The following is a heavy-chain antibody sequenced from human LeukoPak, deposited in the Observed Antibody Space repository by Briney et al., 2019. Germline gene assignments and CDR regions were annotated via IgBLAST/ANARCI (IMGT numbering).Heavy chain of an antibody. CDR3: ARGYYGSGSSTYYYYYYMDV. V-gene: IGHV4-34*01. CDR2: INHSGGT. J-gene: IGHJ6*03. Sequence: PSETLSLTCAVYGGSFSGYYWSWIRQPPGKGLEWIGEINHSGGTNYNPSLKSRVTISVDTSKNQFSLKLSSVTAADTAVYYCARGYYGSGSSTYYYYYYMDVWGKGTTVTVSS. D-gene: IGHD3-10*01. CDR1: GGSFSGYY.